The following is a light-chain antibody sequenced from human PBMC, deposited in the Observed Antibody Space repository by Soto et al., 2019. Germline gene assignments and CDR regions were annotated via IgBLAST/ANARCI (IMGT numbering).Light chain of an antibody. CDR2: GAS. V-gene: IGKV3-20*01. CDR1: QSVSSSH. Sequence: EIVLTQSPGPLSSSPGERATLSCRASQSVSSSHLAWYQQKPGQAPRLLIYGASSRATGIPDRFSGSGSGTDFTLTISRLEPEDFAVYFCQQYGDSPMYTFGQGTKLEI. CDR3: QQYGDSPMYT. J-gene: IGKJ2*01.